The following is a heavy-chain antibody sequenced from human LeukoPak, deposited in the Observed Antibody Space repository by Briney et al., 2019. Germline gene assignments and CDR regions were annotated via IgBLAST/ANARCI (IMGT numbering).Heavy chain of an antibody. CDR3: ARGYSSGWYAFDY. CDR1: GDSVSSNSAA. CDR2: TYYRSKLYN. Sequence: SQTLSLTCAISGDSVSSNSAAWNWIRQSPSRGLEWLGRTYYRSKLYNDYAVSVKSLITINPDTTKNQFSLQLNSVTPEDTAVYYCARGYSSGWYAFDYWGQGTLVTVSS. J-gene: IGHJ4*02. V-gene: IGHV6-1*01. D-gene: IGHD6-19*01.